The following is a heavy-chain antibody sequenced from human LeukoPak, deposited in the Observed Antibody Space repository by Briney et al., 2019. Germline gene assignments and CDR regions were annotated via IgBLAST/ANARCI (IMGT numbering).Heavy chain of an antibody. D-gene: IGHD6-13*01. Sequence: GGSLRLSCAASGFTFSSYWMSWVRRAPGKGLEWVANIKQDGSEKYYVDSVKGRFTISRDNAKNSLYLQMNSLGVEDTAVYHCAGSFSVGDYWGQGALVTVSS. V-gene: IGHV3-7*01. J-gene: IGHJ4*02. CDR3: AGSFSVGDY. CDR2: IKQDGSEK. CDR1: GFTFSSYW.